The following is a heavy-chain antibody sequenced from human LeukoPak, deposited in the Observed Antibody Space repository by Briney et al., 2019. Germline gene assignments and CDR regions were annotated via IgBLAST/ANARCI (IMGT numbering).Heavy chain of an antibody. CDR1: GGSFSGYY. V-gene: IGHV4-34*01. J-gene: IGHJ4*02. Sequence: SETLSLTCTVYGGSFSGYYWSWIRQPPGKGLEWIGEINHGGSTNYNPSLKSRVTISVDTSKNQFSLKLSSVTASDTAVYYCARGRIYCTNGVCYFRFDYWGQGTLVTVSS. D-gene: IGHD2-8*01. CDR2: INHGGST. CDR3: ARGRIYCTNGVCYFRFDY.